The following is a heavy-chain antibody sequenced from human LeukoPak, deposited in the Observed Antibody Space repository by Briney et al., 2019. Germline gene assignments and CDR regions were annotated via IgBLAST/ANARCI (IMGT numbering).Heavy chain of an antibody. V-gene: IGHV1-8*01. CDR1: GYTFTSYD. Sequence: ASVKVSCKASGYTFTSYDINWVRQATGQGLEWMGWTNPNSGNTGYAQKFQGRVTMTRNTSISTAYMELSSLRSEDTAVYYCARGRYGSSTSCYNYWGQGTLVTVSS. D-gene: IGHD2-2*02. J-gene: IGHJ4*02. CDR3: ARGRYGSSTSCYNY. CDR2: TNPNSGNT.